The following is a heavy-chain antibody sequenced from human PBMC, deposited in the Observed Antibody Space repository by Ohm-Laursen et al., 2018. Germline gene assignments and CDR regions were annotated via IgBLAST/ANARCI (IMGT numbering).Heavy chain of an antibody. J-gene: IGHJ4*02. Sequence: SLRLSCTASGFTFSSYEMNWVRQAPGEGLEWVSYISSSGSTIYYADSVKGRFTISRDNAKNSLYLQMNSLRAEDTAVYYCASARDYRSWFDYWGQGTLVTVSS. V-gene: IGHV3-48*03. CDR1: GFTFSSYE. CDR3: ASARDYRSWFDY. D-gene: IGHD4-17*01. CDR2: ISSSGSTI.